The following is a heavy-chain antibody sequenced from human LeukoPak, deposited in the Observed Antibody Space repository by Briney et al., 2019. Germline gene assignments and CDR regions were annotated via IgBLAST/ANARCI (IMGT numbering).Heavy chain of an antibody. CDR3: ARGYYYDSSGYPTLDY. J-gene: IGHJ4*02. CDR1: GFTFSSYG. D-gene: IGHD3-22*01. CDR2: ISYDGSKK. V-gene: IGHV3-30*03. Sequence: GGSLRLSCAASGFTFSSYGMHWVRQAPGKGLEWVAVISYDGSKKYYADSVKGRFTISRDNSKNTLYLQMNSLRAEDTAVYYCARGYYYDSSGYPTLDYWGQGTLVTVS.